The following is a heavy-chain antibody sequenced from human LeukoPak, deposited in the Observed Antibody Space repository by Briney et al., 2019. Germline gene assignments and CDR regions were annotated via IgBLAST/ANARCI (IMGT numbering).Heavy chain of an antibody. CDR3: ARARGYLPPWGWFDP. V-gene: IGHV3-7*01. Sequence: GGSLSLSCAASGFTFSSYWMSWVRQAPGKGLEWVANIKQDGSEKYYVDSVKGRFTISRDNAKNSLYLQINSLRAEDTAVYYCARARGYLPPWGWFDPWGQGTLVTVSS. CDR2: IKQDGSEK. J-gene: IGHJ5*02. D-gene: IGHD3-16*01. CDR1: GFTFSSYW.